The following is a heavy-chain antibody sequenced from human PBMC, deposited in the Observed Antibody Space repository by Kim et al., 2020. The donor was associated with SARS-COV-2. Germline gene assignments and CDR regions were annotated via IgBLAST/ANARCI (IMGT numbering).Heavy chain of an antibody. V-gene: IGHV4-59*01. J-gene: IGHJ4*02. Sequence: PSLKRRVTISVDTSKTQFAQKLSSVTVADTAVYYCASSAYNYGSGSFDYWGQGTLVTVSS. D-gene: IGHD3-10*01. CDR3: ASSAYNYGSGSFDY.